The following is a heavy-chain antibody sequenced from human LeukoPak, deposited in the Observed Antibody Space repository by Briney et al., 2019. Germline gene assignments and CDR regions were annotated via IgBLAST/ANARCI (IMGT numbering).Heavy chain of an antibody. Sequence: PGGSLRLSCAASGFTFNTYWMTWVRQAPGKGLEWVATIKEDSSEKYYVDSVRGRFTISRDNAENSLYQQMNSLRVEDTAVYYCARTTHTDYWGQGTLVTVSS. CDR2: IKEDSSEK. V-gene: IGHV3-7*01. D-gene: IGHD1-1*01. CDR1: GFTFNTYW. J-gene: IGHJ4*02. CDR3: ARTTHTDY.